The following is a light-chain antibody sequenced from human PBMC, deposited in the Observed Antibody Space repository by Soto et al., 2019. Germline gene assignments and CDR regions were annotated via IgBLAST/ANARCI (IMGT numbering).Light chain of an antibody. V-gene: IGLV2-8*01. Sequence: QSALTQPPSAFGSPGQSVTISCSGTSSDVGGYNYVSWYQHHPGKAPRLMIYEVSKRPSGVPNRFSGSKSDNTASLTVSGLQPEDEADYYCSSYAGSNNLIFGGGTKLTVL. CDR2: EVS. J-gene: IGLJ2*01. CDR1: SSDVGGYNY. CDR3: SSYAGSNNLI.